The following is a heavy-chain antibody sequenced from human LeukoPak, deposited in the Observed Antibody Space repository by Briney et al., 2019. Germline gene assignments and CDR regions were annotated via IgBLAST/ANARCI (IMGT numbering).Heavy chain of an antibody. Sequence: ASVNVSCKASGYTFTGYYMHWVRQAPGQGLEWMGWINPNSGGTNYAQKFQGRVTMTRDTSISTAYMELSRLRSDDTAVYYCARDQEEEWLRYYYFDYWGQGTLVTVSS. CDR1: GYTFTGYY. D-gene: IGHD5-12*01. V-gene: IGHV1-2*02. CDR2: INPNSGGT. J-gene: IGHJ4*02. CDR3: ARDQEEEWLRYYYFDY.